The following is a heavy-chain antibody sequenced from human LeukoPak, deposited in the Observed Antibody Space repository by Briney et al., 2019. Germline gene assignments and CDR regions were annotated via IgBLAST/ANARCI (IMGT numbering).Heavy chain of an antibody. V-gene: IGHV1-2*02. CDR2: INPNNGDT. CDR1: GYTLTGYY. J-gene: IGHJ4*02. CDR3: ARGGDGYNRRFDY. D-gene: IGHD5-24*01. Sequence: ASVKVSCKAPGYTLTGYYIHWVRQAPGQGLEWMGCINPNNGDTIYAQNFQARVTMTRDTSISTAYMELSRLRSDDTAVYYCARGGDGYNRRFDYWGQGTLVTVSS.